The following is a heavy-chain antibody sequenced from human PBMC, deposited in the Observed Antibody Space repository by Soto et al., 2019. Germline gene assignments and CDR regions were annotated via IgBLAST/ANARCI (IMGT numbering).Heavy chain of an antibody. CDR2: INHSGST. D-gene: IGHD2-2*01. V-gene: IGHV4-34*01. CDR3: ARILTVVPGVGYMDV. J-gene: IGHJ6*03. CDR1: GGSFSGYY. Sequence: SETLSLTCAVYGGSFSGYYWSWIRQPPGKGLEWIGEINHSGSTNYNQSLKSRVTISVDTSKNQFSLKLSSVTAADTAVYYCARILTVVPGVGYMDVWGKGTTVTVSS.